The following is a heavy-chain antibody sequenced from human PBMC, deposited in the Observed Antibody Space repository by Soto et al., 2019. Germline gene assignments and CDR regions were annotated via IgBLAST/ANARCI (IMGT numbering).Heavy chain of an antibody. CDR2: IDYSGST. V-gene: IGHV4-30-4*01. Sequence: QVQLQESGPGLVKPSQTLSLTCTVSGGSISSGNYYWSWFRQPPGKGLEWIGYIDYSGSTSYNPYLKSRITVSVDTYKNQFSLKLSSVTVADTAVYYCARGPTVTTEYWGQGTLVTVSS. CDR3: ARGPTVTTEY. D-gene: IGHD4-17*01. J-gene: IGHJ4*02. CDR1: GGSISSGNYY.